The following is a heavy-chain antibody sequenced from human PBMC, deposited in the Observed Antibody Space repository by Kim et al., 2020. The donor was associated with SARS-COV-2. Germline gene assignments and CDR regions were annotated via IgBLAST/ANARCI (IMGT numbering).Heavy chain of an antibody. CDR2: INAGNGNT. D-gene: IGHD3-3*01. Sequence: ASVKVSCKASGYTFTSYAMHWVRQAPGQRLEWMGWINAGNGNTKYSQKFQGRVTITRDTSASTAYMELSSLRSEDTAVYYCASERKRVDYEFWSGYPPQTYCYYMDVWGKGTTVTVSS. CDR1: GYTFTSYA. V-gene: IGHV1-3*01. CDR3: ASERKRVDYEFWSGYPPQTYCYYMDV. J-gene: IGHJ6*03.